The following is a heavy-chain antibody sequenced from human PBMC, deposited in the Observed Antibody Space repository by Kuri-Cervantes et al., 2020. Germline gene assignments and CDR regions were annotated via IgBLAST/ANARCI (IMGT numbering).Heavy chain of an antibody. J-gene: IGHJ3*02. V-gene: IGHV3-23*01. CDR2: ISWDGGST. CDR1: GFTFSSYA. Sequence: GGSLRLSCAASGFTFSSYAMSWVRQAPGKGLEWVSLISWDGGSTYYADSVKGRFTISRDDSKNTLYLQMNSLRAEDTAVYYCAREVLAYCGGDCRRDAFDIWGQGTMVTVSS. D-gene: IGHD2-21*02. CDR3: AREVLAYCGGDCRRDAFDI.